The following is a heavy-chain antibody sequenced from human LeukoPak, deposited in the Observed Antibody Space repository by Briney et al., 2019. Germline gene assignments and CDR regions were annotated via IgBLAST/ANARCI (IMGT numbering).Heavy chain of an antibody. J-gene: IGHJ4*02. V-gene: IGHV3-48*01. CDR3: VRQFAS. Sequence: GESLRLSCAASGFTFGDHIMNWVRQLPGKRLEWVAYVSGSGSTVYYADSVKGRFTVSRDNGKSSLYLQMNSLRVEDTALYYCVRQFASWGQGTLVTVSS. CDR1: GFTFGDHI. CDR2: VSGSGSTV.